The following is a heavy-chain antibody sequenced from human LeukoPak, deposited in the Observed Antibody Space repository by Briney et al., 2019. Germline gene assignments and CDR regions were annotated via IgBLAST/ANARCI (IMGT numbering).Heavy chain of an antibody. Sequence: GGSLGRSCAASGFTFSNAWMSWVRQAPGKGLEWVGRIKSKTDGGTTDYAAPVKGRFTISRDDSKNTLYLQMNSLKTEDTAVYYCTTVPVGDPSDYWGQGTMSTVSS. CDR3: TTVPVGDPSDY. CDR1: GFTFSNAW. V-gene: IGHV3-15*01. J-gene: IGHJ4*02. D-gene: IGHD1-26*01. CDR2: IKSKTDGGTT.